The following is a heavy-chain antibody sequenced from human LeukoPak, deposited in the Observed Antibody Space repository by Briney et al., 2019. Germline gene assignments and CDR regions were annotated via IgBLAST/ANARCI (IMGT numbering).Heavy chain of an antibody. Sequence: GGSLRLSCAASEFDFSSHAMTWVRQAPGKGLEWVSAISTSGSKTYYADSVKGRFTISRDNSKNTLYLQMDSLRAEDTAVYYCAKSLPSPTFDYWGQGTLVTVSP. CDR2: ISTSGSKT. CDR1: EFDFSSHA. V-gene: IGHV3-23*01. J-gene: IGHJ4*02. CDR3: AKSLPSPTFDY.